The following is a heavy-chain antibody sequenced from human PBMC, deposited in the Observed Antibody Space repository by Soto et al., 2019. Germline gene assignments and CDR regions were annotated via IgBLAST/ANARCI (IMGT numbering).Heavy chain of an antibody. CDR2: INPDNRNT. Sequence: QVHPVQSGVEVKKPGASVTVSCKPSSYSFSSSGVTWVRQAPGHGLEWVGWINPDNRNTHYAPMVQGRVTMTTDTSTFTAYMELRSLTSDDTAVYYCAIGGDASTPLDSWGQGTLVTVSS. V-gene: IGHV1-18*01. CDR3: AIGGDASTPLDS. D-gene: IGHD3-16*01. J-gene: IGHJ4*02. CDR1: SYSFSSSG.